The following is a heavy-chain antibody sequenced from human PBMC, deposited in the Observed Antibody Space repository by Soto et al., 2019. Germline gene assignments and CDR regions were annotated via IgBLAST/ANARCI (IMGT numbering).Heavy chain of an antibody. V-gene: IGHV3-23*01. CDR1: GFTFSTYA. Sequence: GGSLRLSCAASGFTFSTYAMSWVRQSPGKGLEWVSAIPGSSTSTYYAGSVKGRFTISRDNSKNTLYLQMNSLRVEDTAVYYCAKIGDSSSVSLPLVLLDHWGQGALVTVSS. J-gene: IGHJ4*02. CDR3: AKIGDSSSVSLPLVLLDH. CDR2: IPGSSTST. D-gene: IGHD6-6*01.